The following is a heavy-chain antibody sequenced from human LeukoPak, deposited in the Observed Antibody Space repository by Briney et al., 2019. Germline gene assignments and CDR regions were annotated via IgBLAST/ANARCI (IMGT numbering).Heavy chain of an antibody. CDR2: IKSDGRT. V-gene: IGHV3-74*01. D-gene: IGHD3-22*01. Sequence: GGSLRLSCEASGFTLSSYWMHWVRQAPGKGVVWVLRIKSDGRTNYADSVKGRFTISRDNAKNTVSLQMNSLRAEDTGVYYCARAPSEIGGYYPEYFRHWGQGTLVIVSS. J-gene: IGHJ1*01. CDR1: GFTLSSYW. CDR3: ARAPSEIGGYYPEYFRH.